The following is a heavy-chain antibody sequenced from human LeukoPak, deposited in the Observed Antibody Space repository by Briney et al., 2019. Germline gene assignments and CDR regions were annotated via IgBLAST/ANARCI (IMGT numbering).Heavy chain of an antibody. CDR2: IYNDGST. D-gene: IGHD1/OR15-1a*01. CDR1: GGSISSYY. CDR3: AKTKGYFDY. Sequence: SETLSLTCTVSGGSISSYYWSWIRQPAGKGPEWIGRIYNDGSTSYNPSLKSRVTMSVDTSKNQFSLKLSSVTAADTAVYYCAKTKGYFDYWGQGTLVTVSS. V-gene: IGHV4-4*07. J-gene: IGHJ4*02.